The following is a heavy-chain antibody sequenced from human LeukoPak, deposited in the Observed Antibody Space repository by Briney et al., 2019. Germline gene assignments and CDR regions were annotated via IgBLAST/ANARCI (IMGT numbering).Heavy chain of an antibody. V-gene: IGHV5-51*01. CDR1: GYSFTSYW. CDR2: IYPGDSDT. D-gene: IGHD1-26*01. CDR3: AVGATEEGSGFKQE. Sequence: GESLKISCKGSGYSFTSYWIGWARQLPGKGLECMGIIYPGDSDTRYSPSFQGHVTISADKSISTAYLQWSSLKGSDTAMYYCAVGATEEGSGFKQEWGQGTLVTVSS. J-gene: IGHJ4*02.